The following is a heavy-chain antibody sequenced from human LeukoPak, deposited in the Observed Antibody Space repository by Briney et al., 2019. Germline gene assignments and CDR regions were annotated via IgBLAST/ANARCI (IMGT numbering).Heavy chain of an antibody. CDR2: IYYSGST. CDR3: ARDRPYYYGSGSHYTDY. J-gene: IGHJ4*02. V-gene: IGHV4-61*08. D-gene: IGHD3-10*01. Sequence: PSETLSLTCAVPGGSISSGGYSWSWIRQPPGKGLEWIGYIYYSGSTNYNPSLKSRVTISVDTSKNQFSLKLSSVTAADTAVYYCARDRPYYYGSGSHYTDYWGQGTLVTVSS. CDR1: GGSISSGGYS.